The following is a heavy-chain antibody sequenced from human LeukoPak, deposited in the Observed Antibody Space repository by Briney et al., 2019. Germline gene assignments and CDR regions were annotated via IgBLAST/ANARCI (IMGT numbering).Heavy chain of an antibody. CDR2: INHSGST. J-gene: IGHJ4*02. CDR3: ARADVGEYYYDSSGYYPLRYFDY. V-gene: IGHV4-34*01. CDR1: GGSFSGYY. D-gene: IGHD3-22*01. Sequence: SETLSLTCAVYGGSFSGYYWSWIRQPPGKGLEWIGEINHSGSTNYNPSLKSRVTISVDTSKNQFSLKLSSVTAADTAVYYCARADVGEYYYDSSGYYPLRYFDYWGQGTLVTVSS.